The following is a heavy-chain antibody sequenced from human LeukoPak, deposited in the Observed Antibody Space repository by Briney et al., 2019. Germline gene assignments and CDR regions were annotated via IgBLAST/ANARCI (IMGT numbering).Heavy chain of an antibody. V-gene: IGHV4-59*08. CDR1: GGSISSYY. J-gene: IGHJ4*02. Sequence: PSETPSVTCTEPGGSISSYYWSWIRETPRKGLGWVGYIYYSVSTNYNPSLKSRVTISVDTSNNQFSLRRSSVTAADTAVYYCARHVGGSGWPLDYWGQGTLVTVSS. CDR2: IYYSVST. D-gene: IGHD6-19*01. CDR3: ARHVGGSGWPLDY.